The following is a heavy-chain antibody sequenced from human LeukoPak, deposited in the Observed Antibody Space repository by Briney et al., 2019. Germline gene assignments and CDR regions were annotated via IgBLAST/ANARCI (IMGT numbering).Heavy chain of an antibody. CDR2: IKGDGIEK. CDR1: GFMFSKYW. D-gene: IGHD7-27*01. V-gene: IGHV3-7*01. CDR3: ASEINWGSGAFDV. Sequence: EGSLRLSCTGSGFMFSKYWMTRVRQAPGKGLGWVANIKGDGIEKYYVDSVKGRFTISRDNAGNSLFLQANSLRAEDTAMYYCASEINWGSGAFDVWGQGTMVTVS. J-gene: IGHJ3*01.